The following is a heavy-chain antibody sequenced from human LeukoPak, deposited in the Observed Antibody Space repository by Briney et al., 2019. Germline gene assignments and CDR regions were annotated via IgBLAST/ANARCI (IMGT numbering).Heavy chain of an antibody. V-gene: IGHV3-23*01. J-gene: IGHJ4*02. CDR3: AREIAAEWDFDY. CDR2: ISGSGGST. D-gene: IGHD6-13*01. Sequence: GGSLRLSCAASGFTFSSYAMSWVRQAPGKGLEWVSAISGSGGSTYYADSVKGRFTISRDNAKNTLYLQMNSLRAEDTAVYYCAREIAAEWDFDYWGQGTLVTVSS. CDR1: GFTFSSYA.